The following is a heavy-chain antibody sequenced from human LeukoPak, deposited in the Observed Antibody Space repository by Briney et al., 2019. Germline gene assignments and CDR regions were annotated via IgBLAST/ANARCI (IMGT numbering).Heavy chain of an antibody. V-gene: IGHV4-30-4*01. CDR1: GGSISSGDYY. CDR3: ARGRDGYGYNWFDP. CDR2: IYYSGST. D-gene: IGHD5-24*01. J-gene: IGHJ5*02. Sequence: SETLSLTCTVSGGSISSGDYYWSWIRQPPGKGLEWIGYIYYSGSTYYNPSLKSRVTISVDTSKNQFSLELSSVTAADTAVYYCARGRDGYGYNWFDPWGQGTLVTVSS.